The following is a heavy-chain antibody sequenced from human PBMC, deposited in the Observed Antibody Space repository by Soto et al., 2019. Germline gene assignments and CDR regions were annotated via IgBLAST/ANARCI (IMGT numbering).Heavy chain of an antibody. Sequence: GGSLRLSCAASGFTFSSYGMHWVRQAPGKGLEWVAVIWYDGSNKYYADSVKGRFTISRDNSKNTLYLQMNSLRAEDTAVYYCARVPGGYYYDSSGYPFDYWGPGTMLTVYS. V-gene: IGHV3-33*01. J-gene: IGHJ4*02. D-gene: IGHD3-22*01. CDR3: ARVPGGYYYDSSGYPFDY. CDR1: GFTFSSYG. CDR2: IWYDGSNK.